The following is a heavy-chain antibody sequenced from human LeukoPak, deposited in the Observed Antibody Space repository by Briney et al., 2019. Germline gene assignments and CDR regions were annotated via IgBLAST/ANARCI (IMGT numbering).Heavy chain of an antibody. CDR2: INHSGST. Sequence: SETLSLTCAVYGGSFSGYYWSWIRQPPGKGLEWIGEINHSGSTNYNPSLKSRVTISVDTSKNQFSLKLSSVTAADTAVYYCARCRSGTTDNWFDPWGQGTLVTVSS. D-gene: IGHD4-4*01. CDR3: ARCRSGTTDNWFDP. CDR1: GGSFSGYY. J-gene: IGHJ5*02. V-gene: IGHV4-34*01.